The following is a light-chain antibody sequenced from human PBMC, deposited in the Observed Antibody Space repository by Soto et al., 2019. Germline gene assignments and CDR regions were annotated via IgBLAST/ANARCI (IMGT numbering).Light chain of an antibody. CDR2: AAS. V-gene: IGKV1-16*02. CDR3: QHYNTYPIT. CDR1: QGISNY. J-gene: IGKJ5*01. Sequence: DLQMTQSPSSLSASVGDRVTITCRASQGISNYVAWFQQKPGKAPKSLIYAASSLRSGVPSKFTGSGSGTDFTLTISNLQPEDSATYYCQHYNTYPITIGQGTRLE.